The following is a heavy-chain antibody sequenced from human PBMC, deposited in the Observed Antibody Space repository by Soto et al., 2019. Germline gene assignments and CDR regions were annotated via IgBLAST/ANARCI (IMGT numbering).Heavy chain of an antibody. CDR3: AREWFGELI. Sequence: GGSLRLSCAASGFIFSSYSMEWVRQAPGKGLEWISYIGPSSNAIHYADSVKGRFTISRDNAENSLYLQMNSLRVEDTAVYYCAREWFGELIWGQGTLVTVSS. CDR1: GFIFSSYS. CDR2: IGPSSNAI. D-gene: IGHD3-10*01. J-gene: IGHJ4*02. V-gene: IGHV3-48*01.